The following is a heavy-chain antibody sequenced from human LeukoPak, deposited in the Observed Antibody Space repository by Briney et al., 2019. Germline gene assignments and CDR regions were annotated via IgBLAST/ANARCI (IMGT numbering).Heavy chain of an antibody. Sequence: PGGTLRLSCAASGFTFSSYAMSWVRQAPGKGLEWVSAISGSGGSTYYADSVKGRFTISRDNSKNTLYLQMNSLRAEDTAVYYCAKDLLGNTAIDYWGQGTLVTVSS. V-gene: IGHV3-23*01. CDR2: ISGSGGST. J-gene: IGHJ4*02. CDR3: AKDLLGNTAIDY. CDR1: GFTFSSYA. D-gene: IGHD5-18*01.